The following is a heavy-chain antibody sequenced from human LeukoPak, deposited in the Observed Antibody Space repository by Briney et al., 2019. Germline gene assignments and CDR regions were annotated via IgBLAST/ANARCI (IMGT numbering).Heavy chain of an antibody. CDR2: INAGNGDT. D-gene: IGHD5-12*01. CDR1: GFTLRKFA. Sequence: ASVKVSFKAFGFTLRKFALHWVGQAPGQGVGGVGSINAGNGDTKYSQNLQGRVTITRDTSASIVYMELSSLRSEDTAVYYCARGIWSDHLVAYFLDSWGQGTLVTVSS. V-gene: IGHV1-3*01. CDR3: ARGIWSDHLVAYFLDS. J-gene: IGHJ4*02.